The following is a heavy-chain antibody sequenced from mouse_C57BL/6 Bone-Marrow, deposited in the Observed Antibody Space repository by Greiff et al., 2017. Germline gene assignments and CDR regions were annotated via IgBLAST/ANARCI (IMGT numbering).Heavy chain of an antibody. V-gene: IGHV1-55*01. D-gene: IGHD2-3*01. J-gene: IGHJ2*01. CDR2: IYPGSGST. CDR1: GYTFTSYW. Sequence: QVQLKQPGAELVKPGASVKMSCKASGYTFTSYWITWVKQRPGQGLEWIGDIYPGSGSTNYNEKFKSKATLTVDTSSSTAYMQLSSLTSEDSAVYYCARERVYDGPIDYWGQGTTLTVSS. CDR3: ARERVYDGPIDY.